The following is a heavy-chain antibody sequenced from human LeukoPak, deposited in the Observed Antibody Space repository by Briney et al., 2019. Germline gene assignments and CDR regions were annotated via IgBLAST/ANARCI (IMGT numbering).Heavy chain of an antibody. CDR3: AGSVWSGRGYFDY. D-gene: IGHD3-3*01. V-gene: IGHV3-23*01. Sequence: PGGSLRLSCVASGFTFSSYAMSWVRQAPGKGLEWVSAISGSGGSTYYADSVKGRFTISRDNSKNTLYLQMNSLRAEDTAVYYCAGSVWSGRGYFDYWGQGTLVTVSS. CDR2: ISGSGGST. J-gene: IGHJ4*02. CDR1: GFTFSSYA.